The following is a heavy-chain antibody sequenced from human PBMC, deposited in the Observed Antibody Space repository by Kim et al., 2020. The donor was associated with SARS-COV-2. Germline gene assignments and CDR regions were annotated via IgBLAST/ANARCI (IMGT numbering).Heavy chain of an antibody. V-gene: IGHV1-3*01. D-gene: IGHD6-13*01. CDR1: GYTFTSYA. CDR3: ARKRSDSGSSWTNWFDP. J-gene: IGHJ5*02. CDR2: INAGNGNT. Sequence: ASVKVSCKASGYTFTSYAMHWVRQAPGQRLEWMGWINAGNGNTKYSQKFQGRVTITRDTSASTAYMELSSLRSEDTAVYYCARKRSDSGSSWTNWFDPWGQRALVTVSS.